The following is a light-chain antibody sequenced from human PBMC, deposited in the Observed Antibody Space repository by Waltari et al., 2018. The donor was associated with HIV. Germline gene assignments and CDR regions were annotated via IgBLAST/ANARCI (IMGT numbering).Light chain of an antibody. Sequence: DIVMTQSPESLAVSLGERATINCKSSQSVLYRSNNKNYLFWYQQKPGQPPKLRIYWASTRESGVPDRFSGSGSGTDFTLTISSLQAEDVAVYYCQQYYSAPLTFGQGTKVEIK. V-gene: IGKV4-1*01. J-gene: IGKJ1*01. CDR2: WAS. CDR3: QQYYSAPLT. CDR1: QSVLYRSNNKNY.